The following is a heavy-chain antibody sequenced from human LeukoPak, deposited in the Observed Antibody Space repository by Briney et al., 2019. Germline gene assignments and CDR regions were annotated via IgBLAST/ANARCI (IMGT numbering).Heavy chain of an antibody. CDR3: AKDQATFGIYDCGMDV. D-gene: IGHD3-3*01. Sequence: GGSLRLSCAASGFTFDDYAMYWVRERPGKGLEWGSGISWHSGSTGYADSVRGRFTISRDNAKNSLYLQMNSLRDEDTALYYCAKDQATFGIYDCGMDVWGQGTKATVSS. CDR1: GFTFDDYA. J-gene: IGHJ6*02. CDR2: ISWHSGST. V-gene: IGHV3-9*01.